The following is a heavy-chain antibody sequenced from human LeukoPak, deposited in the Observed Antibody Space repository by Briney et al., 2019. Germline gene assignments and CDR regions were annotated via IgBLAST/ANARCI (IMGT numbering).Heavy chain of an antibody. CDR2: ITNSGDNT. Sequence: GGSLRLSCAASGFTFSGYVMNWVRQAPGKGLEWVSAITNSGDNTYYADSVKGRFTISRDNSKDTLFLQMNSLRAEDTAVYYCAKDDDWGRFNHWGQGTLVTVSS. D-gene: IGHD3-16*01. CDR1: GFTFSGYV. CDR3: AKDDDWGRFNH. V-gene: IGHV3-23*01. J-gene: IGHJ1*01.